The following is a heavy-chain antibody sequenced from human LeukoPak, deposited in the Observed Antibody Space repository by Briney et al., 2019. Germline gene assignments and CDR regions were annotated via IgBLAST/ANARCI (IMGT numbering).Heavy chain of an antibody. D-gene: IGHD2-15*01. J-gene: IGHJ6*02. CDR3: AKNLYCGGGSCYPSALGMDV. V-gene: IGHV3-23*01. CDR2: ISGSGNRT. CDR1: GFTFSSYS. Sequence: GGSLRLSCAASGFTFSSYSMNWVRQAPGKGLEWVSSISGSGNRTYYADSVKGRFTISRDNSKNTLFLQMNSLRAEDTAVYYCAKNLYCGGGSCYPSALGMDVWGQGTTVTVSS.